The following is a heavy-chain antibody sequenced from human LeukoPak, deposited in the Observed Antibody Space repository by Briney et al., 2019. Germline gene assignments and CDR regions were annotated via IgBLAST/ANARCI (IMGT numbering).Heavy chain of an antibody. V-gene: IGHV1-18*01. CDR3: ARTFAAAGTEINWFDP. CDR2: ISAYSGNT. CDR1: GYTFSNYG. D-gene: IGHD6-13*01. J-gene: IGHJ5*02. Sequence: ASVKVSCKTSGYTFSNYGISWVRQAPGQGLEWMGWISAYSGNTNYAQKFQGRVTMTRDMSTSTVYMELSSLRSEDTAVYYCARTFAAAGTEINWFDPWGQGTLVTVSS.